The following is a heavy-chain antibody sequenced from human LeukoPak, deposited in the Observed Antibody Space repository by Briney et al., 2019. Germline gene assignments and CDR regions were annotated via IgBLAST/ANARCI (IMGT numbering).Heavy chain of an antibody. J-gene: IGHJ4*02. CDR1: GGSISSYY. CDR3: ARGASGYYYG. V-gene: IGHV4-4*07. CDR2: LYTSGST. Sequence: SETLSLTCTVSGGSISSYYWSWIRQPAGKGLGWIGRLYTSGSTNYNPSLKSRVTMSVDTSKNQFSLRLSSVTAADTAVYYCARGASGYYYGWGQGILVTVSS. D-gene: IGHD3-22*01.